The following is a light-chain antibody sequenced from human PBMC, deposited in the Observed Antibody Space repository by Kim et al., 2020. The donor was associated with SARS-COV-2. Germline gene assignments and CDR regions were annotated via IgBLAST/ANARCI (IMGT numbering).Light chain of an antibody. V-gene: IGLV1-44*01. Sequence: SASGTPGQTVTIFCSGSRSEIWYQQLPKRAPRLLIYPYSERPSGVPDRFSASTSDTSASLAISGLQFEDEAVYYCATWDGRVSAWVFGGGTQLTVL. CDR1: RSEI. CDR2: PYS. J-gene: IGLJ3*02. CDR3: ATWDGRVSAWV.